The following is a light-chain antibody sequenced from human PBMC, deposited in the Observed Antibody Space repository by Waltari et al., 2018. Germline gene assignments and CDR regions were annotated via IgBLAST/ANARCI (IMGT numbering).Light chain of an antibody. CDR1: QTISSC. V-gene: IGKV3-15*01. J-gene: IGKJ4*01. CDR3: QQYSKGPLT. Sequence: EIVMTQFPATLSVSPGHRATLSCRARQTISSCLAWYQQQPGLAPRLLIYGASTMAAGIPARFSGSGSGTEFTLTITSLQSEDFAFYSCQQYSKGPLTFGGGTKVEIK. CDR2: GAS.